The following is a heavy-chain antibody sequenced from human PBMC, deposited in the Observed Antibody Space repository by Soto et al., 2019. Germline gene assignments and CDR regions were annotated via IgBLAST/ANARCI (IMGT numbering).Heavy chain of an antibody. CDR3: ARGGRRLGWFDP. D-gene: IGHD6-25*01. CDR1: GYTFSSYV. Sequence: QVQLMQSRPEVKTPGASVKLSCKASGYTFSSYVITWVRQAPGPGLEWMGWISPFNYNTNYAQKFQGRVTMTTDTSTNTAYMELRSLRSDDTAVYYCARGGRRLGWFDPWGQGTLVTVSS. CDR2: ISPFNYNT. V-gene: IGHV1-18*01. J-gene: IGHJ5*02.